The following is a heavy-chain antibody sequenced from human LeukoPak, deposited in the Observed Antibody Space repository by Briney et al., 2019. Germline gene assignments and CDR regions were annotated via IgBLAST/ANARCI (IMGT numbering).Heavy chain of an antibody. CDR1: GFTFSNYA. Sequence: GGSLRLSCAASGFTFSNYAMVWVRQAPGKGLDWVSAMTSDGRTFYADSVRGRVTISRDNSKNTLYLQMNSLGAEDTAEYFCADLGVAAASPPFYLDVWGKGTTVTVSS. CDR3: ADLGVAAASPPFYLDV. CDR2: MTSDGRT. J-gene: IGHJ6*03. V-gene: IGHV3-23*01. D-gene: IGHD2-2*01.